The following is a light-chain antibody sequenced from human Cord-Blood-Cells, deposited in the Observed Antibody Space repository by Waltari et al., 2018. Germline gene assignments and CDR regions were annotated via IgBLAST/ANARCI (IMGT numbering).Light chain of an antibody. V-gene: IGKV1-33*01. Sequence: DIQMTQSPSSLSASVGDRATITCQASQDISNYLNWYQQKPGKAPKLLIYDASNLETGVPSRFSGSGSGTDFTFTISSLQPEDIATYYCQQYDNLPSFTFGPGTKVDIK. CDR2: DAS. CDR3: QQYDNLPSFT. CDR1: QDISNY. J-gene: IGKJ3*01.